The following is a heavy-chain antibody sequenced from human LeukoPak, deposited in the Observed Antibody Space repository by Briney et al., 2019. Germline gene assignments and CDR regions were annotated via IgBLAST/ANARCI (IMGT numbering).Heavy chain of an antibody. Sequence: GGSLRLSCAASGFTFSIYAMTWVRQAPGKGLEWISAISGSAYSTSYADSVKGRFTISRDNSKNTLYLQMNSLRAEDTAIYYCARNTSGFKLGDAFDIWGQGTMVTVSS. CDR1: GFTFSIYA. V-gene: IGHV3-23*01. J-gene: IGHJ3*02. D-gene: IGHD3-22*01. CDR3: ARNTSGFKLGDAFDI. CDR2: ISGSAYST.